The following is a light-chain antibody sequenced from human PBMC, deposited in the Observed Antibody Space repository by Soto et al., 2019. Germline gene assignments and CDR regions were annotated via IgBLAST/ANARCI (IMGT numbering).Light chain of an antibody. Sequence: QSVLTQPPSVSGAPGQRVTISCTGSSSNIGAGYDVHWYQQLPGTAPKLLIYGNSNRPSGVPDRFSGSKSGTSASLAITGLQAEDEADYYCQSYDSSLSVHLFGTGTKVTVL. CDR2: GNS. V-gene: IGLV1-40*01. J-gene: IGLJ1*01. CDR1: SSNIGAGYD. CDR3: QSYDSSLSVHL.